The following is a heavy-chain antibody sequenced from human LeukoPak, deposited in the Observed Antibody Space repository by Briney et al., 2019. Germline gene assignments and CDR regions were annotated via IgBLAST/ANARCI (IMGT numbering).Heavy chain of an antibody. D-gene: IGHD3-9*01. Sequence: GGSLRLSCAASGFTFSSYAMHWVRQAPGKGLEWVAVISYDGSNKYYADSVKGRFTISRDNSKNALYLQMNSLRAEDTAVYYCARDGPARAYYDILTGPNWFDPWGQGTLVTVSS. CDR3: ARDGPARAYYDILTGPNWFDP. CDR1: GFTFSSYA. CDR2: ISYDGSNK. V-gene: IGHV3-30*04. J-gene: IGHJ5*02.